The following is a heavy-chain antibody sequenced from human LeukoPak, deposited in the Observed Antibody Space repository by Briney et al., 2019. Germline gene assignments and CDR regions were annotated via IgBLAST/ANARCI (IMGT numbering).Heavy chain of an antibody. J-gene: IGHJ4*02. D-gene: IGHD1-26*01. CDR3: AKLVGATTFFDY. CDR1: GFTFDDYA. CDR2: ISWNSGSI. V-gene: IGHV3-9*01. Sequence: GGSLRLSCAASGFTFDDYAMHWVRQAPGKGLEWASGISWNSGSIGYADSVKGRFTISRDNAKNSLYLQMNSLRAEDTAVYYCAKLVGATTFFDYWGQGTLVTVSS.